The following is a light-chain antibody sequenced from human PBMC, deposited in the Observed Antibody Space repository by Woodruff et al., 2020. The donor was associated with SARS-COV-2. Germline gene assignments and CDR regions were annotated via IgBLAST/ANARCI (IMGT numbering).Light chain of an antibody. Sequence: KPGKAPKLLIYKASSLESGVPSRFSGSGSGTEFTLTISSLQPEDFATYYCQQANSFPYTFGQGTKLEI. V-gene: IGKV1-12*01. CDR2: KAS. J-gene: IGKJ2*01. CDR3: QQANSFPYT.